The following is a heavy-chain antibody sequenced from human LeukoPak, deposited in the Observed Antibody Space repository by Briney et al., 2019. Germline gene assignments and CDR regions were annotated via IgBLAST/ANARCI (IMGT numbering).Heavy chain of an antibody. CDR2: IYSGGST. Sequence: GGSLRLSCAASGFTVSSNYMSWVRQAPGKGLEWGSVIYSGGSTYYADSVKGRFTISRDNSKNTLYLQMNSLRAEDTAVYYCARENVDTAYYYYGMDVWGQGTTVTVSS. V-gene: IGHV3-53*01. CDR1: GFTVSSNY. CDR3: ARENVDTAYYYYGMDV. D-gene: IGHD5-18*01. J-gene: IGHJ6*02.